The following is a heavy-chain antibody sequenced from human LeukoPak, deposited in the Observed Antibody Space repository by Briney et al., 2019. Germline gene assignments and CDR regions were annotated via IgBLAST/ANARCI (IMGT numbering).Heavy chain of an antibody. V-gene: IGHV3-30*04. D-gene: IGHD1-26*01. CDR2: ISYDGSNK. CDR1: GFTFSSYA. J-gene: IGHJ4*02. CDR3: ARDPTRGSYVRGPYYFDY. Sequence: GGSLRLSCAASGFTFSSYAIHWVRQAPGKGLEWVAVISYDGSNKYYADSVKGRFTISRDNSKNTLYLQMNSLRAEDTAVYYCARDPTRGSYVRGPYYFDYWGQGTLVTVSS.